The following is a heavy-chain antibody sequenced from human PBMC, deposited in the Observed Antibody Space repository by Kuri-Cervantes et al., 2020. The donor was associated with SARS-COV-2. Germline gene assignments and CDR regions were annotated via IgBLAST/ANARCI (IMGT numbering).Heavy chain of an antibody. Sequence: GESLKISCAASGFTFSSYGMHWVRQAPGKGLEWVAVISYDGSNKCYADSVKGRFTISRDNSKDTLYLQMNSLRAEDTAVYYCARDGRNSGSVGNYYDSSGYPDYWGQGTLVTVSS. J-gene: IGHJ4*02. V-gene: IGHV3-30*03. D-gene: IGHD3-22*01. CDR1: GFTFSSYG. CDR3: ARDGRNSGSVGNYYDSSGYPDY. CDR2: ISYDGSNK.